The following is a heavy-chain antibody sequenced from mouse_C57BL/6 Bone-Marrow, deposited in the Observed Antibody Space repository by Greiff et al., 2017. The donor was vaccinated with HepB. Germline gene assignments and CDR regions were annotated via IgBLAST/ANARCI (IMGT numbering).Heavy chain of an antibody. CDR2: IDPETGGT. Sequence: LVESGAELVRPGASVTLSCKASGYTFTDYEMHWVKQTPVHGLEWIGAIDPETGGTAYNQKFKGKAILTADKSSSTAYMELRSLTSEDSAVYYWTRDTTVVAPNYWGQGTTLTVSS. CDR1: GYTFTDYE. J-gene: IGHJ2*01. CDR3: TRDTTVVAPNY. D-gene: IGHD1-1*01. V-gene: IGHV1-15*01.